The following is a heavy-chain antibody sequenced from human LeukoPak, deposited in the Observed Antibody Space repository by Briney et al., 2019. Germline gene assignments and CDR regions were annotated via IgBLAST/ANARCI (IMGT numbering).Heavy chain of an antibody. CDR1: GFTFSSNW. D-gene: IGHD5-18*01. J-gene: IGHJ4*02. V-gene: IGHV3-7*01. Sequence: GGSLRLSCAASGFTFSSNWMSWVRQAPGKGLEWVGNIKQDGSEIFYVDSVKGRFTISRDNAKNSLYLQMNSLRVDDTAVYYCARDPGGYSYEDYWGQGTLVTVSS. CDR2: IKQDGSEI. CDR3: ARDPGGYSYEDY.